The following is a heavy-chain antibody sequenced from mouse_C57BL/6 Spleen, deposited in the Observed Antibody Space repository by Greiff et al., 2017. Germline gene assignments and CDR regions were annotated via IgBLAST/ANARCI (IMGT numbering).Heavy chain of an antibody. Sequence: QVQLQQSGAELVRPGASVKLSCKASGYTFTSYGISWVKQRTGQGLEWIGEINPRSGNTYYNEKFKGKATLTADKSSSTAYMELRSLTSEDSAVYCGGKGDYYGSSLCYFDVWGTGTTLTVSS. D-gene: IGHD1-1*01. V-gene: IGHV1-81*01. CDR1: GYTFTSYG. J-gene: IGHJ1*03. CDR3: GKGDYYGSSLCYFDV. CDR2: INPRSGNT.